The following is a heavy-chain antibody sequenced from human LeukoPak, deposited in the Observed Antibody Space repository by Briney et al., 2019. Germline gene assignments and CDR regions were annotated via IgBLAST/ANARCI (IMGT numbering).Heavy chain of an antibody. CDR3: ARDEAAAGADY. V-gene: IGHV3-30*03. J-gene: IGHJ4*02. D-gene: IGHD6-13*01. CDR1: GFTFSSYG. CDR2: ISYDGSNK. Sequence: GGSLRLSCAASGFTFSSYGMHWVRQAPGKGLEWVAVISYDGSNKYYADSVKGRFTISRDNSKNTLYLQMNSLRAEDTAVYYCARDEAAAGADYWGQGTLVTVSS.